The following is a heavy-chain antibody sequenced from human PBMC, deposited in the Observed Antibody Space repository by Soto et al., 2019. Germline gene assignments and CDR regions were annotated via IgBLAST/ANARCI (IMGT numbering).Heavy chain of an antibody. D-gene: IGHD5-18*01. CDR3: ARSRYSYAPWQGVE. J-gene: IGHJ4*02. V-gene: IGHV3-7*01. CDR2: IKQDGSDK. CDR1: GFTFSSCW. Sequence: EVQLVESGGALVQPGESLRLSCAASGFTFSSCWMSWVRQAPGKGLEWVANIKQDGSDKYYLDSVKGRFTISRDNAKNALYLQMSSLRAEDTAVYYCARSRYSYAPWQGVEWGQGTLVIVSS.